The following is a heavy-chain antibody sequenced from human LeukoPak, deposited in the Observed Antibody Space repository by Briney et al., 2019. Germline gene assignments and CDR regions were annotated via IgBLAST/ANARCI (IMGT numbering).Heavy chain of an antibody. D-gene: IGHD2-21*02. CDR1: GFTFSSYW. J-gene: IGHJ4*02. Sequence: GGSLRLSCAASGFTFSSYWMSWVHQAPGKGLEWVANIKQDGSEKYYVDSVKGRFTISRDNAKNSLYLQMNSLRAEDTAVYYCARDHYCGGDCYSRPIDYWGQGTLVTVSS. CDR2: IKQDGSEK. CDR3: ARDHYCGGDCYSRPIDY. V-gene: IGHV3-7*03.